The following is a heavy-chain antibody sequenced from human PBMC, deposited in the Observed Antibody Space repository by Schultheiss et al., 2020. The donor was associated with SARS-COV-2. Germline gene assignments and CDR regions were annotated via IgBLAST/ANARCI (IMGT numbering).Heavy chain of an antibody. D-gene: IGHD3-16*01. CDR1: GGSISSSSYY. Sequence: SETLSLTCTVSGGSISSSSYYWGWIRQPPGKGLEWIGSIYHSGSTYYNPSLKSRVTISVDTSKNQFSLKLSSVTAADTAVYYCARSDTRGSDWFDPWGQGTLVTVSS. J-gene: IGHJ5*02. CDR2: IYHSGST. CDR3: ARSDTRGSDWFDP. V-gene: IGHV4-39*07.